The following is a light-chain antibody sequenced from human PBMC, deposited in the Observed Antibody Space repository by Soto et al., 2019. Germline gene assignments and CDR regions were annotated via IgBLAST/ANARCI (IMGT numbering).Light chain of an antibody. J-gene: IGKJ1*01. Sequence: EIELTQSPGTLSLYQGDTATLSGRPSQSVYSTYLAWYQHKDGQAPRLLIYGSSTRATGIPDRFSGSGSETDFILTSRRLEAEDFAVYYCQQYGSSPSTFGHGTKVEVK. CDR2: GSS. CDR1: QSVYSTY. V-gene: IGKV3-20*01. CDR3: QQYGSSPST.